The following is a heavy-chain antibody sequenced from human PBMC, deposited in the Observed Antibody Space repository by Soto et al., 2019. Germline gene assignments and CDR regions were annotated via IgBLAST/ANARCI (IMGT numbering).Heavy chain of an antibody. V-gene: IGHV1-2*04. Sequence: QVQLVQSEAEVRQPGASVKVSCTASGYTFTGYYLHWLRQAPGQGLEWMGWINPTSGGTRYAHKFQGWVTVTRDTSNRTAYMEVTSLKFDDTAVYFCARGFGRNSWIKARNPFDLWGQGTLVTVSS. CDR3: ARGFGRNSWIKARNPFDL. CDR2: INPTSGGT. J-gene: IGHJ3*01. D-gene: IGHD1-26*01. CDR1: GYTFTGYY.